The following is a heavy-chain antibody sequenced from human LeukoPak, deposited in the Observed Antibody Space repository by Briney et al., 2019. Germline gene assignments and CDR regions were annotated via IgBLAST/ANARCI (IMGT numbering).Heavy chain of an antibody. J-gene: IGHJ4*02. CDR3: ARVPYGSGSYLLIDY. V-gene: IGHV3-23*01. D-gene: IGHD3-10*01. Sequence: PGGSLRLSCAASGFTFSSYSMSWVRQAPGKGLEWVSAISESGGGTFYADSVKGRFTISRDNSKNSLYLQMNSLRAEDTAVYYCARVPYGSGSYLLIDYWGQGTLVTVSS. CDR2: ISESGGGT. CDR1: GFTFSSYS.